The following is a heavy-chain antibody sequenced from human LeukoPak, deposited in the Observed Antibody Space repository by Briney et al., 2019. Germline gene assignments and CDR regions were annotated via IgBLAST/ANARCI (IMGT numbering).Heavy chain of an antibody. V-gene: IGHV4-59*01. CDR1: GGSISSYY. J-gene: IGHJ5*02. D-gene: IGHD2-15*01. CDR3: ARAVIVVAAATQRNWFDP. CDR2: IYYSGST. Sequence: SETLSLTCTVSGGSISSYYWSWIRQPPGKGLEWIGYIYYSGSTNYNPSLKSRVTISVDTSKNQFSLKLSSVTAADTAVYYCARAVIVVAAATQRNWFDPWGQGTLVTVSS.